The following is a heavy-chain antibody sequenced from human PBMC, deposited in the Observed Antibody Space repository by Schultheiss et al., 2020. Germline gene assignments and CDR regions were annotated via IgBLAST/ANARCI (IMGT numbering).Heavy chain of an antibody. CDR3: ASWIVLRWFREEGGFGY. D-gene: IGHD3-10*01. CDR1: GGSFSGYY. J-gene: IGHJ4*02. Sequence: SETLSLTCAVYGGSFSGYYWSWIRQHPGKGLEWIGYIYYSGSTNYNPSLKSRVTISVDTSKNQFSLKLSSVTAADTAVYYCASWIVLRWFREEGGFGYWGQGTL. CDR2: IYYSGST. V-gene: IGHV4-34*01.